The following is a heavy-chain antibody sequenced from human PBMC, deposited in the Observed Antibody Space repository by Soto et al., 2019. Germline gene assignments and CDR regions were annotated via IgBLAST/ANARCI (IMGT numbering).Heavy chain of an antibody. Sequence: ASVKVSCKASGYRFTNHGISWVRQAPGQGLEWMGWISGNDGKTKYARKFQGRVTMTTDTSTITAYMEMNSLRHDDTAVYYCARDFYPLAYYFDYWGQGTLVTVSS. V-gene: IGHV1-18*01. CDR1: GYRFTNHG. J-gene: IGHJ4*02. CDR3: ARDFYPLAYYFDY. CDR2: ISGNDGKT.